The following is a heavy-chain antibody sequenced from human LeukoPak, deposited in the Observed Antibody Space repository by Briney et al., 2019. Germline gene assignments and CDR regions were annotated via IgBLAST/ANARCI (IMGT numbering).Heavy chain of an antibody. Sequence: GGSLRLSCAASGFTFSSYGMHWVRQAPGKGLEWVAVISYDGSNKYYADSVKGRFTISRDNSKNTLYLQMNSLRAEDTAVYYCARDLGTVITRGYFDYWGQGTLVTVSS. J-gene: IGHJ4*02. CDR1: GFTFSSYG. CDR2: ISYDGSNK. V-gene: IGHV3-30*03. D-gene: IGHD3-22*01. CDR3: ARDLGTVITRGYFDY.